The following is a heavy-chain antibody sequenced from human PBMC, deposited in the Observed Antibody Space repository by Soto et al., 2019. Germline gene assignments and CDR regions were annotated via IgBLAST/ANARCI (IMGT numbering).Heavy chain of an antibody. CDR3: ARKDYYGSGIYYFDY. V-gene: IGHV1-18*04. Sequence: ASVKVSCKTSGYTFNRFGIAWVRQAPGQGLEWMGWISCYNRKTIYAQKFQGRVTLTRDTSASTAYMELSSLRSEDTAVYYCARKDYYGSGIYYFDYWGQGTLVTVSS. CDR1: GYTFNRFG. D-gene: IGHD3-10*01. J-gene: IGHJ4*02. CDR2: ISCYNRKT.